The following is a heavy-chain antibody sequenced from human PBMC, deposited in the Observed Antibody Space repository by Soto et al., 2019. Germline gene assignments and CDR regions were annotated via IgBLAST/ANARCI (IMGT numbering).Heavy chain of an antibody. D-gene: IGHD3-16*01. Sequence: SVKASCKASGGTFSSYAISWVRQAPGQGLEWMGGIIPIFGTANYAQKFQGRVTITADESTSTAYMELSSLRSEDTAVYYCARLLGGPPGTEEFDYWGQGTLVNVSS. CDR1: GGTFSSYA. CDR2: IIPIFGTA. CDR3: ARLLGGPPGTEEFDY. J-gene: IGHJ4*02. V-gene: IGHV1-69*13.